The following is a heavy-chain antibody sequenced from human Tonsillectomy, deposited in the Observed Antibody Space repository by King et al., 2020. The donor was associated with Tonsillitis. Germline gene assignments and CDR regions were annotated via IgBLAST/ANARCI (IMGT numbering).Heavy chain of an antibody. Sequence: QLVQSGAEVKKPGASVKVSCKASGYTFTSYGISWVRQAPGQGLEWMGWISAYNGNTNYAQKLQGRVTMTTDTSPSTAYMELRSLRSDETAVYYCARVVEVVVNFYYYGMDVWGQGTTVTVSS. CDR2: ISAYNGNT. CDR1: GYTFTSYG. CDR3: ARVVEVVVNFYYYGMDV. V-gene: IGHV1-18*01. J-gene: IGHJ6*02. D-gene: IGHD3-22*01.